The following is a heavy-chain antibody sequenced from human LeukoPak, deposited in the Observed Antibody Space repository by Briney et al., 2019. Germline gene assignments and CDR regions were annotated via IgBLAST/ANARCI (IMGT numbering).Heavy chain of an antibody. CDR3: ARGGAAAGIFGAFDI. CDR2: ISAYNGNT. D-gene: IGHD6-13*01. Sequence: ASVKVSCKASGYTFTSYGISWVRQAPGQGLEWMGWISAYNGNTNYAQKLQGRVTMTTDTSTSTAYMELRSLRSEDMAVYYCARGGAAAGIFGAFDIWGQGTMVTVSS. V-gene: IGHV1-18*03. CDR1: GYTFTSYG. J-gene: IGHJ3*02.